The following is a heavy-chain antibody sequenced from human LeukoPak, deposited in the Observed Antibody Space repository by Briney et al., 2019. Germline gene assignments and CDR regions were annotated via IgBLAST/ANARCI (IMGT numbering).Heavy chain of an antibody. CDR3: ARDSGDIVVVPAASALDY. V-gene: IGHV1-2*02. J-gene: IGHJ4*02. CDR2: INPNSGGT. D-gene: IGHD2-2*01. Sequence: ASVKVSCKASGYTFTGYYMHWVRQAPGQGLEWMGWINPNSGGTNSAQKFQGRVTMTRDTSISTAYMELSRLRSDDTAVYYCARDSGDIVVVPAASALDYWGQGPLVTVSS. CDR1: GYTFTGYY.